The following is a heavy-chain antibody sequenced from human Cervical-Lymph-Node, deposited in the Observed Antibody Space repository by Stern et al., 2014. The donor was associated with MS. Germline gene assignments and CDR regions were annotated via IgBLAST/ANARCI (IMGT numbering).Heavy chain of an antibody. D-gene: IGHD2-15*01. J-gene: IGHJ4*02. CDR1: GFLLTTAGVG. V-gene: IGHV2-5*02. Sequence: QVTLRESGPTLVKPTQTLTLTCTLSGFLLTTAGVGVGWIRQPPGKALEWLALIYWDYDKLYSPSLKNRLTITKDTSKNQVVLTVTNVDPVDTATYYCAHSRVKYCRGGTCYSSLFDYWGQGTLVTVSS. CDR3: AHSRVKYCRGGTCYSSLFDY. CDR2: IYWDYDK.